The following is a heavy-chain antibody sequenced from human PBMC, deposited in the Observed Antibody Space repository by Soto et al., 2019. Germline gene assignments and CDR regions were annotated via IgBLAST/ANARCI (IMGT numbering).Heavy chain of an antibody. V-gene: IGHV4-59*01. CDR2: IYYSGST. CDR3: ARTTYYYGSGSFGMDV. Sequence: SETLSLTCTVSGGSISSYYWSWIRQPPGKGLEWIGYIYYSGSTNYNPSLKSRVTISVDTSKNQFSLELSSVTAADTAVYYCARTTYYYGSGSFGMDVWGQGTTVTVSS. D-gene: IGHD3-10*01. CDR1: GGSISSYY. J-gene: IGHJ6*02.